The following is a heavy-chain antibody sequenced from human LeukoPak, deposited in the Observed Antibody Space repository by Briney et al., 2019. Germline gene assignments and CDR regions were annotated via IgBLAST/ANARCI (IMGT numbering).Heavy chain of an antibody. CDR1: GYTLNGYY. J-gene: IGHJ6*02. D-gene: IGHD4-11*01. Sequence: GASVKVSCKASGYTLNGYYMHWVRQAPGKGLEWMGGFDPEDGETIYAQKFQGRVTMTEDTSTDTAYMELSSLRSEDTAVYYCATVLQTGRSYYYYGMDVWSQGTTVTVS. V-gene: IGHV1-24*01. CDR2: FDPEDGET. CDR3: ATVLQTGRSYYYYGMDV.